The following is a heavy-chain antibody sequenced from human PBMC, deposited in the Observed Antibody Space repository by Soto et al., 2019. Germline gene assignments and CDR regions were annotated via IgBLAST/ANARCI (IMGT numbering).Heavy chain of an antibody. CDR3: SIGSWSAETFDV. J-gene: IGHJ3*01. CDR2: IITMLPVT. V-gene: IGHV1-69*02. CDR1: GGTFNTYT. Sequence: QVHLIQSGAEVKKPGSSVKVSCKAAGGTFNTYTLFWVRQAPGHGLEWMGRIITMLPVTNSAQKFQGRLTLTAHKSTGTAFMELTRLTSDDTAVYYCSIGSWSAETFDVWGQGTMVTVSS. D-gene: IGHD2-2*01.